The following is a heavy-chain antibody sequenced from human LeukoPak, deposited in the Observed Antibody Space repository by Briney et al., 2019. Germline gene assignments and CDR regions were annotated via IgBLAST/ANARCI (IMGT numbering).Heavy chain of an antibody. CDR1: GFTFSSYS. CDR2: ISSSSSYI. Sequence: PGGSLRLSCAPSGFTFSSYSMNWVRQAPGKGLEWVSSISSSSSYIYYADSVKGRFTISRDNAKNSLYLQMNSLRAEDTAVYYCARVVGSYYFDYWGQGTLVTVS. D-gene: IGHD1-26*01. CDR3: ARVVGSYYFDY. J-gene: IGHJ4*02. V-gene: IGHV3-21*01.